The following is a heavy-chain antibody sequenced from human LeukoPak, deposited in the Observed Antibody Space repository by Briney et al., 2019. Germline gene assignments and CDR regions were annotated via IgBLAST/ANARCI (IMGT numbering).Heavy chain of an antibody. Sequence: SVKVSCKASGGTFSSYAISWVRQAPGQGLEWMGGIIPIFGTANYAQKFQGRVTITADESTSTAYMELSSLRSEDAAVYYCARDRFPSTIFGVGSNWFDPWGQGTLVTVSS. V-gene: IGHV1-69*01. D-gene: IGHD3-3*01. J-gene: IGHJ5*02. CDR1: GGTFSSYA. CDR3: ARDRFPSTIFGVGSNWFDP. CDR2: IIPIFGTA.